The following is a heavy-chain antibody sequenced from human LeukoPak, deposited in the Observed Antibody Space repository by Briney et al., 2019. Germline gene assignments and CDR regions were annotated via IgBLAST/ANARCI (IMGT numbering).Heavy chain of an antibody. J-gene: IGHJ4*02. CDR2: IYYSGST. CDR3: ARAGPFSPNYFDY. V-gene: IGHV4-31*03. CDR1: GGSISSGGYY. Sequence: SETLSLTCTVSGGSISSGGYYWSWIRQHPGKGLEWIGYIYYSGSTYYNPSLKSRVTISVDTSKNQFSLKLSSVTAADTAVHYCARAGPFSPNYFDYWGQGTLVTASS. D-gene: IGHD3-3*02.